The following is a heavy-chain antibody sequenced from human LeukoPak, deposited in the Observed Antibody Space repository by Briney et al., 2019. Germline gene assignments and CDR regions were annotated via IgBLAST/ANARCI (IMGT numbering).Heavy chain of an antibody. V-gene: IGHV1-2*02. Sequence: GASVKVSCKASGYTFTGYYMHWVRQAPGQGLEWMGWINPNSGGTNYAQKFQGRVTMTRDTSISTAYMELSRLRSDDTAVYYCARAVGRYDFWSGSKWDYYMDVWGKGTTVTVSS. CDR3: ARAVGRYDFWSGSKWDYYMDV. CDR2: INPNSGGT. CDR1: GYTFTGYY. J-gene: IGHJ6*03. D-gene: IGHD3-3*01.